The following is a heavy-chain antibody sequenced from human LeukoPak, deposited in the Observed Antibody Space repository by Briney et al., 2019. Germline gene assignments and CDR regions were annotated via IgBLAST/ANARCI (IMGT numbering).Heavy chain of an antibody. Sequence: SQTLSLTCVVSVDSVSSKNGACNSIRQSPSRGLEWLGRTYYRSKRYTDYAESMEGRMTISQDTSKNQYYLHLNSVTPDETAVDYCARDFGTSGWHTFDYWGQGTLVTVSS. D-gene: IGHD6-19*01. J-gene: IGHJ4*02. CDR3: ARDFGTSGWHTFDY. CDR2: TYYRSKRYT. CDR1: VDSVSSKNGA. V-gene: IGHV6-1*01.